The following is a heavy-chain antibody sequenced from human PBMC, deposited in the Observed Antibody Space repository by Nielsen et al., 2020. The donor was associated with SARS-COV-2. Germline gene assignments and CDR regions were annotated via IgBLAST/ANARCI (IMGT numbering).Heavy chain of an antibody. J-gene: IGHJ3*02. V-gene: IGHV4-59*12. CDR2: IYYSGST. Sequence: SETLSLTCTVSGGSISSYYWSWIRQPPGKGLEWIGYIYYSGSTNYNPSLKSRVTISVDTSKNQFSLKLSSVTAADTAVYYCARWGPAAIVDNAFDIWGQGTMVTVSS. CDR1: GGSISSYY. CDR3: ARWGPAAIVDNAFDI. D-gene: IGHD2-2*02.